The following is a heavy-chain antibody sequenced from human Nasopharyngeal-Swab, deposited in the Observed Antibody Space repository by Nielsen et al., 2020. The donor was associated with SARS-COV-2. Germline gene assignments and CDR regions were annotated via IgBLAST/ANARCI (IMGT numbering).Heavy chain of an antibody. CDR3: AREHREASYDFWSGYYDY. J-gene: IGHJ4*02. V-gene: IGHV4-59*01. D-gene: IGHD3-3*01. CDR2: IYYSGST. Sequence: WIRQPPGKGLEWIGYIYYSGSTNYNPSLKSRVTISVDTSKNQFSLKLSSVTAAYTAVYYCAREHREASYDFWSGYYDYWGQGTLVTVSS.